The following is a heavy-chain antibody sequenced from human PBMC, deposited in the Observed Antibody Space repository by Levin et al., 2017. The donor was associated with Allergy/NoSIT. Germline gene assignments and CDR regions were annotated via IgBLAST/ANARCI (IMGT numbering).Heavy chain of an antibody. CDR1: GGSISSTNW. J-gene: IGHJ3*01. CDR2: IYENGRT. Sequence: PSETLSLTCAVSGGSISSTNWWSWVRQPPGKGLEWIGEIYENGRTNHNPSLKSRATISVDKPKNQFSLNLSSVTAADTAVYFCARGEYGNGPISGYPAAFDLWGQGTMVTVSS. V-gene: IGHV4-4*02. D-gene: IGHD3-22*01. CDR3: ARGEYGNGPISGYPAAFDL.